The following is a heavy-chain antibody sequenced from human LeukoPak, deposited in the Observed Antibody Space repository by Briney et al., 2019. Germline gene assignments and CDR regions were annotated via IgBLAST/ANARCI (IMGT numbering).Heavy chain of an antibody. J-gene: IGHJ4*02. D-gene: IGHD1-26*01. V-gene: IGHV1-8*01. CDR2: MNPSDSNT. Sequence: ASVKVSCKASGYTFTSYDINWVRQATGQGLEWMGWMNPSDSNTRYAQSFQGRVTMTRDTSTSIVYMELSSLRSEDTAVYYCARGPHSRSWPDIPRDYWGQGTLVTVSS. CDR1: GYTFTSYD. CDR3: ARGPHSRSWPDIPRDY.